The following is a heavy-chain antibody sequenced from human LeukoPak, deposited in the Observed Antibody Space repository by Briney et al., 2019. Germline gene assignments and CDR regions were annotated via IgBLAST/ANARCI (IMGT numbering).Heavy chain of an antibody. CDR1: GFTFSSYA. J-gene: IGHJ4*02. Sequence: GGSLRLSCAASGFTFSSYAMSWVRQAPGKGLEWVSAISGSGGSTYYADSVKGRFTISRDNSKNTLYLQTNSLRAEDTAVYYCARDSPYSSGWYYWGQGTLVTVSS. V-gene: IGHV3-23*01. CDR3: ARDSPYSSGWYY. D-gene: IGHD6-19*01. CDR2: ISGSGGST.